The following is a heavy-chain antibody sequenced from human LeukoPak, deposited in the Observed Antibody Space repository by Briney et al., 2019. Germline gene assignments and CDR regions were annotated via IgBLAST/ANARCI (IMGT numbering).Heavy chain of an antibody. V-gene: IGHV3-23*01. CDR1: GFTFSNLA. CDR3: VKDNYADYASGGVDWYFDL. J-gene: IGHJ2*01. Sequence: GGSLRLSCAASGFTFSNLAMGWVRQAPGKGLAWVSGISGSGGGTYYVDSVRGRFTISRDDSKNTLFLDMNNMRADDTAVYFCVKDNYADYASGGVDWYFDLWGRGTLVTVSS. CDR2: ISGSGGGT. D-gene: IGHD4-17*01.